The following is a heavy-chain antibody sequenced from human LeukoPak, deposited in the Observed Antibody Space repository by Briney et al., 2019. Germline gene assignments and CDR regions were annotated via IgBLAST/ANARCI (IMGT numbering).Heavy chain of an antibody. CDR1: GFTFSSYS. J-gene: IGHJ3*02. CDR3: ARDRRNWNDVGAFDI. Sequence: PGGSLRLSCAASGFTFSSYSMNWVRQAPGKGLEWVSSISSSSSYIYYADSVKGRFTISRDNAKNSLYLQMNSLRAEDTAVYYCARDRRNWNDVGAFDIWGQGKMATVSS. CDR2: ISSSSSYI. D-gene: IGHD1-1*01. V-gene: IGHV3-21*01.